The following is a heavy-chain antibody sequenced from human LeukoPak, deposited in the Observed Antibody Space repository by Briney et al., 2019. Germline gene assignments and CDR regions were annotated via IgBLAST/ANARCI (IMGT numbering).Heavy chain of an antibody. V-gene: IGHV4-34*01. J-gene: IGHJ4*02. CDR2: INHSGST. CDR3: ARGWGGSSDSSGYIDY. Sequence: SETLSLTCAVYGGSFSGYYWSWLRQPPGKGLAWIGEINHSGSTNYNPSLKSRVTISVDTSKNQFSLKLSSVTAADTAVYYCARGWGGSSDSSGYIDYWGQGTLVTVSS. D-gene: IGHD3-22*01. CDR1: GGSFSGYY.